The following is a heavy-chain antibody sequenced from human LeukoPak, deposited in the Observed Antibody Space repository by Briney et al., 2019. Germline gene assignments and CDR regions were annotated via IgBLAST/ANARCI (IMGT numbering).Heavy chain of an antibody. J-gene: IGHJ4*02. Sequence: SETLSLTCAVYGGSFSGYYWSWIRQPPGKGLEWIGEINHSGSTNYNPSLKSRVTILVDTSKNQFSLKLSSVTAADTAVYYCARMDYYGSGRIDYWGQGTLVTVSS. CDR2: INHSGST. D-gene: IGHD3-10*01. V-gene: IGHV4-34*01. CDR1: GGSFSGYY. CDR3: ARMDYYGSGRIDY.